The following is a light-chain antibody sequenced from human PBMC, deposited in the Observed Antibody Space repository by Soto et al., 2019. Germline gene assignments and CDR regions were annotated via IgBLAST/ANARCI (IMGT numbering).Light chain of an antibody. CDR3: AAWDDSLNGVV. Sequence: QSVLTQPPSASGTPGQRVTISCSGSSSNIGSNTVNWYQQLPGTAPKLLIYSNNQRPSGVPDRFSGSKSGNSASLAISGLQSEDEADDDCAAWDDSLNGVVFGGGTTLTVL. V-gene: IGLV1-44*01. J-gene: IGLJ2*01. CDR1: SSNIGSNT. CDR2: SNN.